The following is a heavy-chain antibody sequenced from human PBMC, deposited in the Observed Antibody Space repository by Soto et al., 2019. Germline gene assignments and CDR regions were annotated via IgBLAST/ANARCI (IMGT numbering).Heavy chain of an antibody. V-gene: IGHV1-69*13. CDR2: IIPLFGTA. D-gene: IGHD1-1*01. CDR3: SRGTTHKRLVFGTFDT. Sequence: EALVTVSCKASGGTFSSYAISWVRQAPGQGPEWLGGIIPLFGTANYAQKFQGSVTITADESTSTAYMELSGLRSEDTAVYYCSRGTTHKRLVFGTFDTWGQGTLVTVSS. CDR1: GGTFSSYA. J-gene: IGHJ5*02.